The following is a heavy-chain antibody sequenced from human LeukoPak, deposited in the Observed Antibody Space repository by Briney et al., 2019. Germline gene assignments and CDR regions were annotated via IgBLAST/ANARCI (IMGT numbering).Heavy chain of an antibody. Sequence: GGSLRLSCAASGFTFSSFWMSWVRQAPGQGLEWVANIQQDGSERYYVDSVKGRFTISRDNAKDSLYLQMDSLTAEDTAVYYCARDSGIAGYYFDYWGQGSLVTVSS. CDR2: IQQDGSER. CDR3: ARDSGIAGYYFDY. J-gene: IGHJ4*02. CDR1: GFTFSSFW. V-gene: IGHV3-7*01. D-gene: IGHD6-13*01.